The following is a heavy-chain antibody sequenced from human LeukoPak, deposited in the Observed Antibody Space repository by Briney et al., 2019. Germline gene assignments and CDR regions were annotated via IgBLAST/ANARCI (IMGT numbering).Heavy chain of an antibody. J-gene: IGHJ3*02. Sequence: ASVKVSCKASGYTFTSYGISWVRQAPGQGLEWMGWISAYNGNTNYAQKLQGRVTMTTDTSTSTAYMELRSLRSDDTAVYYCAREGILAYSGRSTTSSYAFDIWGQGTMVTVSS. CDR1: GYTFTSYG. CDR2: ISAYNGNT. V-gene: IGHV1-18*01. CDR3: AREGILAYSGRSTTSSYAFDI. D-gene: IGHD1-26*01.